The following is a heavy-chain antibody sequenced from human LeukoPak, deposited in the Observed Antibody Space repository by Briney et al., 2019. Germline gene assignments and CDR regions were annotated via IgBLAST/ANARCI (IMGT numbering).Heavy chain of an antibody. V-gene: IGHV3-30-3*01. CDR3: AREFTGANHPRSDF. CDR1: GFTFRSYA. J-gene: IGHJ4*02. D-gene: IGHD6-25*01. Sequence: GGSLSLSCGASGFTFRSYAILWVPQATGKGVVWVAFISYYGNNKYYADSVKGRFTISRDNSKNTLYLQMNSLRAEDTAVYYCAREFTGANHPRSDFWGKGTLVTVSS. CDR2: ISYYGNNK.